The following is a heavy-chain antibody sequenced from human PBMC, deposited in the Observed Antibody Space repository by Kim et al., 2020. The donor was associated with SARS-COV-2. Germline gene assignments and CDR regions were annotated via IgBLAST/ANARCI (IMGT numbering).Heavy chain of an antibody. Sequence: DPPLTSRVNIFGDTSKNQFSLNLSSVTAADTAVYYCARPMYSSGWRVDYWGQGTLVTVSS. CDR3: ARPMYSSGWRVDY. J-gene: IGHJ4*02. V-gene: IGHV4-39*01. D-gene: IGHD6-19*01.